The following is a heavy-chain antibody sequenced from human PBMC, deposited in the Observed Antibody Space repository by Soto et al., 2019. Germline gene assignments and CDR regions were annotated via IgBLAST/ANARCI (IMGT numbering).Heavy chain of an antibody. J-gene: IGHJ4*02. Sequence: QVQVVESGGGVVQPGGSLRLSCAASAFTLSTYTMHWVRQAPGKGLEWVAVISFDGDTEYNADSVKGRFTVSRDDSKNALYLLMNSLRPEDTGIYYCARVLGGVPWIFDTWDQGTLVTVSS. V-gene: IGHV3-30-3*01. CDR2: ISFDGDTE. CDR3: ARVLGGVPWIFDT. D-gene: IGHD3-16*01. CDR1: AFTLSTYT.